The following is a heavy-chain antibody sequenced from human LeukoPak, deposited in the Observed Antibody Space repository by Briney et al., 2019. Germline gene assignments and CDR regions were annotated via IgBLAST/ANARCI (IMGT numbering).Heavy chain of an antibody. D-gene: IGHD3-16*01. Sequence: GASVKVSCMASGYTFTSYDINWVRQATGQGLEWMGWMNPNSGNTGYAQKFQGRVTMTRNTSISTAYMELSSLRSEDTAAYYCARGNRLRLGNWFDPWGQGTLVTVSS. J-gene: IGHJ5*02. CDR2: MNPNSGNT. CDR3: ARGNRLRLGNWFDP. V-gene: IGHV1-8*01. CDR1: GYTFTSYD.